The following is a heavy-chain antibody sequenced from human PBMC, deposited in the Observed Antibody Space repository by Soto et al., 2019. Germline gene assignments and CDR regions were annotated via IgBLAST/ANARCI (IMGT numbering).Heavy chain of an antibody. CDR2: ITYDVSNE. CDR1: GFTFSSYG. V-gene: IGHV3-30*18. Sequence: QVQLVESGGGVVQPGRSLSLSCTASGFTFSSYGMHWVRQPPGMGLECVAHITYDVSNEHYIDSGKGRFTISRDHSKNTVYLQMNSLRTEDTALYYCAKDTYYHDSSGYYVCDHWGQGTLVTVSS. J-gene: IGHJ4*02. CDR3: AKDTYYHDSSGYYVCDH. D-gene: IGHD3-22*01.